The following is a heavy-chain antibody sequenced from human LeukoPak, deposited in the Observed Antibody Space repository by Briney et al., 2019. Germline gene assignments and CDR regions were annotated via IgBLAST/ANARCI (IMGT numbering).Heavy chain of an antibody. CDR2: IYYSGST. V-gene: IGHV4-39*01. J-gene: IGHJ3*02. D-gene: IGHD3-16*02. Sequence: SETLSLTCTVSGGSISSSSYYWGWIRQPPGKGLEWIGSIYYSGSTYYNPSLKSRVTISVDTSKNQFSLKLSSVTAADTAVYYCARLRDDYVWGSYPADESDAFDIWGQGTMVTVSS. CDR3: ARLRDDYVWGSYPADESDAFDI. CDR1: GGSISSSSYY.